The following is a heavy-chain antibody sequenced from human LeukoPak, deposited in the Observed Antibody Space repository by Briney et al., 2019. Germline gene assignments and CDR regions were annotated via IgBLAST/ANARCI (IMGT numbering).Heavy chain of an antibody. J-gene: IGHJ4*02. V-gene: IGHV4-61*02. CDR1: GGSISSGSYY. CDR2: IYTSGST. D-gene: IGHD3-22*01. Sequence: SETLSLTCTVSGGSISSGSYYWSWIRQPAGKGLEWIGRIYTSGSTNYNPSLKSRVTISVDTSKNQFSPKLSSVTAADTAVYYCARGGGYYDSSGYHFDYWGQGTLVTVSS. CDR3: ARGGGYYDSSGYHFDY.